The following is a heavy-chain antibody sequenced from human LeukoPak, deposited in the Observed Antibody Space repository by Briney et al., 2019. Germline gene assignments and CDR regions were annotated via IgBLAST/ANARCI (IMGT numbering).Heavy chain of an antibody. CDR2: ISPYDGDT. D-gene: IGHD2-21*02. CDR3: ARNYCTRGGDCYKEDLFNP. CDR1: GYTFAIYG. V-gene: IGHV1-18*01. J-gene: IGHJ5*02. Sequence: ASVKVSCKASGYTFAIYGISWVRQAPGQGLEWMAWISPYDGDTNYAQNFEGRVTMTTETSTSTAYMELRSLGYDDTAIYYCARNYCTRGGDCYKEDLFNPWGQGTLVTVSS.